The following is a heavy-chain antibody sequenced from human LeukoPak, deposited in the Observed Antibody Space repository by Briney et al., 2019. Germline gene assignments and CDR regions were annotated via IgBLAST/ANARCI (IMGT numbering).Heavy chain of an antibody. V-gene: IGHV4-59*01. Sequence: SETLCLTCTISGGSISSYYWSWIRQPPGKGLEWIGYIYYTGSTNHNPSLKSRVTISVDTSKNQFSLKLSSVTAADTAVYYCARVVYSGYDFRGAMDVWGKGTTVTVSS. J-gene: IGHJ6*03. CDR2: IYYTGST. CDR1: GGSISSYY. CDR3: ARVVYSGYDFRGAMDV. D-gene: IGHD5-12*01.